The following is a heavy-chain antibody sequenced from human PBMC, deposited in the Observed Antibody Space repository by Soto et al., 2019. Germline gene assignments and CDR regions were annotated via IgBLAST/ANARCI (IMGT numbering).Heavy chain of an antibody. Sequence: ASVKVSCKASGYTFTTNDIDWVRQASGQGLEWLGWMKPKTGDSGSAQDFQGRITMTRDTATSTAYMELSNLRSEDTAVYYCARGGPAAGFDLWGQGTLVTVYS. CDR3: ARGGPAAGFDL. J-gene: IGHJ4*02. CDR2: MKPKTGDS. CDR1: GYTFTTND. V-gene: IGHV1-8*01. D-gene: IGHD6-13*01.